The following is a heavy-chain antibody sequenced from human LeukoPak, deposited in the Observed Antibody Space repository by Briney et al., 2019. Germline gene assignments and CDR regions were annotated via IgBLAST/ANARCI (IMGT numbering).Heavy chain of an antibody. D-gene: IGHD3-10*01. Sequence: GSLRLSCGASGFTFGTYWMHWVRQAPGKGLVWVSGINSDGGTTTYADSVKGRFTISRDNAKNTLYLQMNNLRAEDTAIYYCATDSYVSGSYYRLFYWGQGTLVTVSS. J-gene: IGHJ4*02. V-gene: IGHV3-74*01. CDR3: ATDSYVSGSYYRLFY. CDR1: GFTFGTYW. CDR2: INSDGGTT.